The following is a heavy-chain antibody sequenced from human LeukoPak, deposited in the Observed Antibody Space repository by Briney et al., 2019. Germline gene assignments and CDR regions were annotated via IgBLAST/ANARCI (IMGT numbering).Heavy chain of an antibody. CDR1: GFAFDDYG. D-gene: IGHD3-10*01. Sequence: GGSLRLSCAASGFAFDDYGMSWVRQAPGKGLEWVSGINWNGGSTGYADSVKGRFTISRDNAKNALYLQMNSLRAEDTAVYYCARAGFTFSDYFGSFFDYWGQGTLVTISS. CDR2: INWNGGST. CDR3: ARAGFTFSDYFGSFFDY. V-gene: IGHV3-20*04. J-gene: IGHJ4*02.